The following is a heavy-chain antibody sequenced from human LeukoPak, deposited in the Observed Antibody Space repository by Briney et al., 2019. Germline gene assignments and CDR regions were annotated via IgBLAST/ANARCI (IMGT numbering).Heavy chain of an antibody. CDR3: ARAKGGYSRVDY. D-gene: IGHD6-13*01. CDR2: INHSGST. J-gene: IGHJ4*02. CDR1: GGSFSGYY. Sequence: PSETLSLTCAVYGGSFSGYYWSWIRQPPGKGLEWIGEINHSGSTNYNPSLKSRVTISVDTSKNQFSLKLSSVTAADTAVYYCARAKGGYSRVDYWGQGTLVTVSS. V-gene: IGHV4-34*01.